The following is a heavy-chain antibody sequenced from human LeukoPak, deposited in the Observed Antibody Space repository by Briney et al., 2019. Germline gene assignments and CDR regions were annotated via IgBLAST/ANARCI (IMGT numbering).Heavy chain of an antibody. J-gene: IGHJ1*01. CDR1: GFTFGSYA. Sequence: GGSLRLSCAASGFTFGSYAMTWVRQAPGRGHEWLARIRNKNHGYTTEYAASVKGRFTISRDDSTNSLRLQMNSLNTDDTAVYYCVRPSQGYFQNWGQGTLVTVSS. V-gene: IGHV3-72*01. CDR2: IRNKNHGYTT. CDR3: VRPSQGYFQN.